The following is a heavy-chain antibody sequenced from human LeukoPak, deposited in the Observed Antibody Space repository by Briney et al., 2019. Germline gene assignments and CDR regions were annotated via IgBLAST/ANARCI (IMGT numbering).Heavy chain of an antibody. J-gene: IGHJ4*02. CDR1: GFTFSVYG. D-gene: IGHD3-10*01. CDR3: ARASGPFDY. Sequence: GGSLRLSCAASGFTFSVYGMHWVRQAPGKGLEWVGVIWNDESNKYYADSVKGRFTISRDNSKNTLYLQMNSLRAEDTAVYSCARASGPFDYWGQGTLVTVSS. V-gene: IGHV3-33*01. CDR2: IWNDESNK.